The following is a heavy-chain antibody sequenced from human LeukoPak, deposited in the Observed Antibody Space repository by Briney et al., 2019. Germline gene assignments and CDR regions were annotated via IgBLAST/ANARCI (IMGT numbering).Heavy chain of an antibody. CDR1: GFTFSDYY. Sequence: GGSLRLSYAASGFTFSDYYMSWIRQAPGKGLEWVSYISSSGSTIYYADSVKGRFTISRDNAKNSLYLQMNSLRAEDTAVYYCARDPRNYDFWSGYSGYGMDVWGQGTTVTVSS. V-gene: IGHV3-11*01. D-gene: IGHD3-3*01. CDR3: ARDPRNYDFWSGYSGYGMDV. J-gene: IGHJ6*02. CDR2: ISSSGSTI.